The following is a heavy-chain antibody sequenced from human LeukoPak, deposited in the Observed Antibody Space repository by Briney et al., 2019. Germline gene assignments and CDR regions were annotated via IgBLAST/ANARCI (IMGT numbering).Heavy chain of an antibody. D-gene: IGHD6-13*01. CDR3: ARDPYSSSWCLDY. Sequence: GGSLRLSCVASGFSFRNYAIHWVRQAPGKGLEYVSVINTDGRITYYADSVKGRFTISRDNSKNTLYLQMNSLRAEDTAVYYCARDPYSSSWCLDYWGQGTLVTVSS. J-gene: IGHJ4*02. CDR1: GFSFRNYA. CDR2: INTDGRIT. V-gene: IGHV3-64*02.